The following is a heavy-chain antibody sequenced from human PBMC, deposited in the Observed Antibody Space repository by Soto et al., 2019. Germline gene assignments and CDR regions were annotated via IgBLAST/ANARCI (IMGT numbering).Heavy chain of an antibody. CDR3: ARWGTTGGLDV. CDR2: TSYDGSDK. CDR1: GFTFRSYV. V-gene: IGHV3-30*19. J-gene: IGHJ1*01. D-gene: IGHD3-16*01. Sequence: QVQLVESGGGVVQPGTSLRVSCVGSGFTFRSYVIHWVRQAPGKGLEWVALTSYDGSDKYYGDSVKGRFTISRDTSRNTVDLHMDSLKLADTAFYYCARWGTTGGLDVWGQGTLVSVSS.